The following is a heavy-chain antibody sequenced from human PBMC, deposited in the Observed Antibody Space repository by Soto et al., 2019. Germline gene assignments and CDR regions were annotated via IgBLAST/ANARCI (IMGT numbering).Heavy chain of an antibody. CDR3: AKALWPSSGYFWSGYSLFDF. CDR2: INNSGDT. D-gene: IGHD3-3*01. CDR1: GFSFGSYA. J-gene: IGHJ4*02. Sequence: EVQLLESGGGLVQPGGSLRLSCAVSGFSFGSYAMSWVRQSPGRGLEWVSIINNSGDTYYADSVKGRFTISRDNSQNMWYVQMNSLRAEDTAVYYCAKALWPSSGYFWSGYSLFDFWGQGTLVTVSS. V-gene: IGHV3-23*01.